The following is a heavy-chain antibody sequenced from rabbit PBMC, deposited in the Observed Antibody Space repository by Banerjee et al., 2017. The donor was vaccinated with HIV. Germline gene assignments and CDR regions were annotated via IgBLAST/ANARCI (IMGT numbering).Heavy chain of an antibody. D-gene: IGHD4-1*01. CDR2: INTNTGNT. CDR1: AFSFSNKYV. CDR3: ARDLAGVIGWNFGL. J-gene: IGHJ3*01. V-gene: IGHV1S45*01. Sequence: QEQLEESGGDLVKPGGTLTLTCTASAFSFSNKYVMCWVRQAPGKGLEWIACINTNTGNTVYATWAKGPFTISKTSSTVDLKMTSLTAADTATYFCARDLAGVIGWNFGLWGQGTLVTVS.